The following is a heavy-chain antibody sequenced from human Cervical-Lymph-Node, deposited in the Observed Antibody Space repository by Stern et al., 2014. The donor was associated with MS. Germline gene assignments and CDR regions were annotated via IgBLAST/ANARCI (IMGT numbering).Heavy chain of an antibody. Sequence: EVQLVESGAEVRKPGDSLKISCKTSGYRFINNWIAWVRQVPGQGLEWIGIIYPGDSDVRYSPSFQGHVTISVDKSISTAYLQWSSLKASDTAVYYCARWSVACDSWGQGALITVSS. J-gene: IGHJ4*02. CDR1: GYRFINNW. CDR3: ARWSVACDS. D-gene: IGHD2-21*01. V-gene: IGHV5-51*03. CDR2: IYPGDSDV.